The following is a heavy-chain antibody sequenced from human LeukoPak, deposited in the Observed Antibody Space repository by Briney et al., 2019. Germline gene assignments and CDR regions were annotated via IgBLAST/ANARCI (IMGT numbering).Heavy chain of an antibody. CDR2: ISGGGHST. CDR3: ARDAWGYYDSSGYSFGSQYYMDV. J-gene: IGHJ6*03. Sequence: GGSLRLSCAASGFTFSDHAMTWVRQAPGKGLEWVSAISGGGHSTYYADSVRGRFTISRGNSRNTLSLQMNRLSAEDTAFYYCARDAWGYYDSSGYSFGSQYYMDVWGKGTTVTVSS. CDR1: GFTFSDHA. D-gene: IGHD3-22*01. V-gene: IGHV3-23*01.